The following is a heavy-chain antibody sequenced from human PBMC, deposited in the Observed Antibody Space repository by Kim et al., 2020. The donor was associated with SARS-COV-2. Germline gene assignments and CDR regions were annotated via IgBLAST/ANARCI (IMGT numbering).Heavy chain of an antibody. V-gene: IGHV3-15*01. CDR3: TTYYYGSGSYYPYYFDY. D-gene: IGHD3-10*01. J-gene: IGHJ4*02. Sequence: GGSLRLSCAASGFTFSNAWMSWVRQAPGKGLEWVGRIKSKTDGGTTDYAAPVKGRFTISRDDSKNTLYLQMNSLKTEDTAVYYCTTYYYGSGSYYPYYFDYWGQGTLVTVSS. CDR2: IKSKTDGGTT. CDR1: GFTFSNAW.